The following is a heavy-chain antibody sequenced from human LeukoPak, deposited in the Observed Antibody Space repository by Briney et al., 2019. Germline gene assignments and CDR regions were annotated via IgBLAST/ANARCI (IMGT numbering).Heavy chain of an antibody. V-gene: IGHV3-66*01. D-gene: IGHD3-22*01. CDR2: IYGGGST. J-gene: IGHJ3*01. Sequence: GGSLRLSCAASGFTVSSNYMSWVRQAPGKGLEWVSVIYGGGSTYYADSVKGRFTISRDNSKNTLYLQMNSLRAEDTALYYCAREPHYLDSSGYLLSAAFDVWGQGTMVTVSS. CDR1: GFTVSSNY. CDR3: AREPHYLDSSGYLLSAAFDV.